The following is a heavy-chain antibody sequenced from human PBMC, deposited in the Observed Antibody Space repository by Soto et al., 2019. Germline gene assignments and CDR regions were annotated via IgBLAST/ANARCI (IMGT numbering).Heavy chain of an antibody. V-gene: IGHV4-59*08. CDR1: GGSISSYY. D-gene: IGHD3-10*01. CDR3: ARERITMVRGVVNNAFDI. J-gene: IGHJ3*02. CDR2: IYYSGST. Sequence: SETLSLTCTVSGGSISSYYWSWIRQPPGKGLEWIGYIYYSGSTNYNPSLKSRVTISVDTSKNQFSLKLSSVTAADTAVYYCARERITMVRGVVNNAFDIWGQGTMVTVSS.